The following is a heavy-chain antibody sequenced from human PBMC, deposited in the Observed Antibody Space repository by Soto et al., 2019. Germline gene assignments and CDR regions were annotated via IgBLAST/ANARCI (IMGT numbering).Heavy chain of an antibody. CDR2: ISGSGGST. D-gene: IGHD2-2*01. Sequence: GGSLRLSCAASGFTFSSYAMSWVRQAPGKGLEWVSAISGSGGSTYYADSVKGRFTISRDNSKNTLYLQMNSLRAEDTAVYYCANSKHPPWIVVVPAAPENYYYYGMDVWGQGTTVTVSS. J-gene: IGHJ6*02. CDR3: ANSKHPPWIVVVPAAPENYYYYGMDV. CDR1: GFTFSSYA. V-gene: IGHV3-23*01.